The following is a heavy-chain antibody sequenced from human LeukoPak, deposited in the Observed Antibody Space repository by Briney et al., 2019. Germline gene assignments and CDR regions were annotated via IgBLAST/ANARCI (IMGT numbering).Heavy chain of an antibody. CDR3: ARQTSGYYVDY. CDR1: GGSISSSSYY. J-gene: IGHJ4*02. Sequence: SETLSLTCTVSGGSISSSSYYWGWIPQPPGKGLEWVGFIYYSGSTYYNPSLKSRVTISVDTSKNQFSLKLSSVTAADTAVYYCARQTSGYYVDYWGQGSLVTVSS. D-gene: IGHD3-22*01. V-gene: IGHV4-39*01. CDR2: IYYSGST.